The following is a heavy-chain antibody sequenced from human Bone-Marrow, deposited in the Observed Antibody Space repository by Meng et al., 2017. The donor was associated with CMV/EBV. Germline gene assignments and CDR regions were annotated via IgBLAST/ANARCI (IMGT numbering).Heavy chain of an antibody. V-gene: IGHV3-21*01. D-gene: IGHD3-22*01. Sequence: GGSLRLSCAASGFTFSSYSMNWVRQAPGKGLEWVSSISSGSSYIYYADSVKGRFTISRDNAKNSLYLQMNSLRAEDTAVYYCAREGDYYDSSGYYDYWGQGTLVTVSS. CDR3: AREGDYYDSSGYYDY. CDR1: GFTFSSYS. J-gene: IGHJ4*02. CDR2: ISSGSSYI.